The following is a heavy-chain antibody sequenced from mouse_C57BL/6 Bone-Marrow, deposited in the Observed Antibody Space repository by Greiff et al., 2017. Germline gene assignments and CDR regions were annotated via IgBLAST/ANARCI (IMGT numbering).Heavy chain of an antibody. CDR2: IYPGDGDT. CDR3: TRDWDYFDY. V-gene: IGHV1-80*01. CDR1: GYAFSTYW. D-gene: IGHD4-1*01. Sequence: QVQLQQSGAELVKPGASVKISCKVSGYAFSTYWMHWVKQRPGQGLEWIGQIYPGDGDTNYNGKFKGKATLTADKSSSTAYMHLSSLPSEDSGVYFCTRDWDYFDYWGQGTSLTVSS. J-gene: IGHJ2*02.